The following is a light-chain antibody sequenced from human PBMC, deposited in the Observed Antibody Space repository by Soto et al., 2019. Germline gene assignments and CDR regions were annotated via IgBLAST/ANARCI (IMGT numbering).Light chain of an antibody. V-gene: IGLV3-21*04. CDR3: QVWDSSSDHPEVV. CDR1: NIGSKS. CDR2: YDS. Sequence: SYELTQPPSVSVAPGKTARITCGGNNIGSKSVHWYQQKPGQAPVLVIYYDSDRPSGIPERFSGSNSGNTATLPISRVEAGDEADYYCQVWDSSSDHPEVVFGGGTQLTVL. J-gene: IGLJ2*01.